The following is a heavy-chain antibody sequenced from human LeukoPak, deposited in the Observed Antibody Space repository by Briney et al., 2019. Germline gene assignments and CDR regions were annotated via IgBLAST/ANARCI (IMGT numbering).Heavy chain of an antibody. D-gene: IGHD3-22*01. V-gene: IGHV4-30-4*01. J-gene: IGHJ4*02. CDR1: GGSISSGDYS. CDR2: IYYSGST. CDR3: ARVAYYYDSSGYSPRYFDY. Sequence: PSETLSLTCTVSGGSISSGDYSWSWIRQPPGKGLEWIGYIYYSGSTYYNPSLKSRVTISVDTSKNQFSLKLSSVTAADTAVYYCARVAYYYDSSGYSPRYFDYWGQGTLVTVSS.